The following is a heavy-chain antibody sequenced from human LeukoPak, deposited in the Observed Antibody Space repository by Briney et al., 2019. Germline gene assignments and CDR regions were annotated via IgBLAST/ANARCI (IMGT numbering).Heavy chain of an antibody. CDR1: GFTFDDYA. D-gene: IGHD2-2*01. Sequence: GGSLRLSCATSGFTFDDYAMHWVRQAPGKGLQWVSGISWNSGSVGYADSVKGRFTISRDNAKRSLYLQMNNLRPEDTAFHCAKVSDPKSCSSSSCYYEYWGQGTLVTVSS. CDR2: ISWNSGSV. V-gene: IGHV3-9*01. CDR3: AKVSDPKSCSSSSCYYEY. J-gene: IGHJ4*02.